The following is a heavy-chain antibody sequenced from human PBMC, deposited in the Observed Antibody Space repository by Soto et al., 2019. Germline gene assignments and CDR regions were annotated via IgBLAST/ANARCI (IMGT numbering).Heavy chain of an antibody. V-gene: IGHV3-30-3*01. Sequence: QVQLVESGGGVVQPGRSLRLSCAASGFTFSSYAMHWVRQAPGKGLEWVAVISYDGSNKYYADSVKGRFTISRDNSKNTLYLQMNSLRAEDTAVYYCARDFDSSSWYHYYGMEVWGQGTTVTVSS. CDR2: ISYDGSNK. D-gene: IGHD6-13*01. CDR3: ARDFDSSSWYHYYGMEV. CDR1: GFTFSSYA. J-gene: IGHJ6*02.